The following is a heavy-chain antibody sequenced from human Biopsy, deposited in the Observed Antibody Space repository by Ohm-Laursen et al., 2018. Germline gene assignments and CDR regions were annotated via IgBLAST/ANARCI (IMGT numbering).Heavy chain of an antibody. CDR2: IDVGDYNT. J-gene: IGHJ5*01. V-gene: IGHV3-23*01. D-gene: IGHD1-14*01. CDR1: GFTFHTYA. Sequence: SLRLSCAASGFTFHTYAMNWVRQAPGKGLEWVAHIDVGDYNTYYAGSVRGRFTISRDNSKQMVHLEINSLTADDTAVYYCVKQWGGYNFDSWGQGTLVTVSS. CDR3: VKQWGGYNFDS.